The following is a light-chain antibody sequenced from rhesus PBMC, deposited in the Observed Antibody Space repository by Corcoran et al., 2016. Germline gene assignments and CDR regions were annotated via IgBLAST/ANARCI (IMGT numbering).Light chain of an antibody. CDR2: KAF. Sequence: DIQMTQSPSSLSASVGDTVTITCRASQGISSWLAWYPQKPGKAPKLLIYKAFSLQSGVPSRFSGSGSGTDFTLTISSLQSEDFATYYCQQYSSRPWTFGQGTKVEIK. CDR3: QQYSSRPWT. CDR1: QGISSW. V-gene: IGKV1-22*01. J-gene: IGKJ1*01.